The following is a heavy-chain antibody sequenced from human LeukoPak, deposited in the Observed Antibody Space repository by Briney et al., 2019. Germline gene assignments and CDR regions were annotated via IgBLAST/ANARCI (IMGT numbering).Heavy chain of an antibody. CDR1: GFTFSSYA. D-gene: IGHD5-18*01. J-gene: IGHJ4*02. CDR2: ISGSGGGT. V-gene: IGHV3-23*01. Sequence: PGGSLRLSCAASGFTFSSYAMSWVRQAPGKGLEWVSVISGSGGGTHYADSVKGRFTISRDNSKNTLYLQVNSLRAEDTAVYYCAKGNGYSYGRYYFDYWGQGTLVTVSS. CDR3: AKGNGYSYGRYYFDY.